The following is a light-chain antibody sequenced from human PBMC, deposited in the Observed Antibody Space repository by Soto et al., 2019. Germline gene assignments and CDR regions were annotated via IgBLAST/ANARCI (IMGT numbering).Light chain of an antibody. CDR1: QSISSW. CDR2: DAS. Sequence: DVQMTQSPCALSGSVVDRFTSTFLASQSISSWLAWYQQKPGKAPKLLIYDASSLESGVPSRFSGSGSGTEFTLTISSLQPDDFATYYCQQYNSYSWTFDQGTKVDNK. CDR3: QQYNSYSWT. J-gene: IGKJ1*01. V-gene: IGKV1-5*01.